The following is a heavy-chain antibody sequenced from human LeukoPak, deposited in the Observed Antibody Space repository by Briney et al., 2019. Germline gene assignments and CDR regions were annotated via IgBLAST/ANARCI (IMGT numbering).Heavy chain of an antibody. CDR1: GFSISSYA. CDR2: ISYDGSNK. J-gene: IGHJ3*02. Sequence: PGGSLSLSCAASGFSISSYALHWVRQPPGKGLEWVGVISYDGSNKYYAYSVKGRFTIFRDNSKNTLNLQMNSLRAADTAVYSCARSYSSGWYYAFDIWGQGTMVTVPS. D-gene: IGHD6-19*01. V-gene: IGHV3-30*04. CDR3: ARSYSSGWYYAFDI.